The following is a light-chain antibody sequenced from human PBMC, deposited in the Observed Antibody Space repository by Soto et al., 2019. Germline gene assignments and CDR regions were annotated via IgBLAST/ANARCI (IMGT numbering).Light chain of an antibody. J-gene: IGLJ2*01. V-gene: IGLV4-69*01. Sequence: QPVLTQSPSASASLGASVKLTCTLSGGHSSYAIAWHQQQPEKGPRYLMKINTDGSHNKADGIPDRFSGSSSGAERYLSISSLQSEDEADYYCQTWGAGIRVFGGGTKVTVL. CDR3: QTWGAGIRV. CDR1: GGHSSYA. CDR2: INTDGSH.